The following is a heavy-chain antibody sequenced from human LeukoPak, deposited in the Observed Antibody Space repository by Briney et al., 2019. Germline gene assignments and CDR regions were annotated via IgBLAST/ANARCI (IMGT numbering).Heavy chain of an antibody. Sequence: RASVKVSCKVSGYTLTELSMHWVRQAPGKGLEWMGGFDPEDGETIYAQKFQGRVTMTEDTSTDTAYMELSSLRSEDTAVYYCATGPAGRYDSSGYFPEDYWGQGTLVTVSS. CDR1: GYTLTELS. CDR2: FDPEDGET. CDR3: ATGPAGRYDSSGYFPEDY. V-gene: IGHV1-24*01. D-gene: IGHD3-22*01. J-gene: IGHJ4*02.